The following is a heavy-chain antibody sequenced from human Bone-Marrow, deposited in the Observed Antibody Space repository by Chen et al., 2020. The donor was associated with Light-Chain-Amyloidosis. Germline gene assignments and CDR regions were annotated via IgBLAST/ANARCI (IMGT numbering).Heavy chain of an antibody. CDR2: IYYSGST. V-gene: IGHV4-39*01. D-gene: IGHD6-6*01. CDR3: ARLGSVYISYSVAAFDI. J-gene: IGHJ3*02. CDR1: GGSISSSSYY. Sequence: QLQLQESGPGLVKPSETLSLTCTVSGGSISSSSYYWGWIRQPPGKGLEWIGSIYYSGSTYYNPSLKSLVTISLDTSKTQFSLKLSSVTSADTAVYYCARLGSVYISYSVAAFDIWGQGTMVTVSS.